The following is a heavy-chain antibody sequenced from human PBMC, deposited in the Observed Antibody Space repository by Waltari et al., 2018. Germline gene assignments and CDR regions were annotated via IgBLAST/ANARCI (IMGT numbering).Heavy chain of an antibody. D-gene: IGHD1-1*01. CDR3: ARVRPKRLSDAYHGIFDW. CDR2: ISQDGNTI. Sequence: EVQLVESGGGLVQPGGSLRLSCEASGFTFSDYWMTWVRQAPGKGLEWVAIISQDGNTIYFVDSLKGRLSISRDNAKNSLYLQIDSLRVEETAVYYCARVRPKRLSDAYHGIFDWWGQGTLVTVSS. V-gene: IGHV3-7*01. CDR1: GFTFSDYW. J-gene: IGHJ4*02.